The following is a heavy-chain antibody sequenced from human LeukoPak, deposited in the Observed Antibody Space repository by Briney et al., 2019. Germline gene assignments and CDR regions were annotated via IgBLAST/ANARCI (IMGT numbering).Heavy chain of an antibody. Sequence: SETLSLTCAVYGGSFSGYYWSWIRQPPGKGLEWIGEINHSGSTNYNPSLKSRVTISVDTSKNQFSLKLSSVTAADTAVYYCARARDYDYVWGSYRLFDYRGQGTLVTVSS. CDR3: ARARDYDYVWGSYRLFDY. D-gene: IGHD3-16*02. CDR2: INHSGST. J-gene: IGHJ4*02. CDR1: GGSFSGYY. V-gene: IGHV4-34*01.